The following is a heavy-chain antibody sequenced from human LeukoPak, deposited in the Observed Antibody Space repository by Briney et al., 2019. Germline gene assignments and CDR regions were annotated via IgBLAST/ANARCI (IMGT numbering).Heavy chain of an antibody. CDR1: GFTFSSYG. Sequence: GRSLRLSCAASGFTFSSYGMHWVRQAPGKGLEWVAVISYDGSNKYYADSVKGRFTISRDNSKNTLSLQMNSLTAEDTAVYYCARDIEDYVWGSYRYIVAADYWGQGTLATVSS. D-gene: IGHD3-16*02. V-gene: IGHV3-30*03. CDR2: ISYDGSNK. J-gene: IGHJ4*02. CDR3: ARDIEDYVWGSYRYIVAADY.